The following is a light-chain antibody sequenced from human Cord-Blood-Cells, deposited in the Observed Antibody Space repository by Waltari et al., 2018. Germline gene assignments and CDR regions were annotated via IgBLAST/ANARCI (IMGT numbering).Light chain of an antibody. CDR1: QSISSY. V-gene: IGKV1-39*01. Sequence: DIQLTQSPSSLSASVGDRVTITCRASQSISSYLTWYQQKPGQAPKLLIYAASSLQSGVLSRFSGSGSGTDFTLTISSLQPEDFATYYCQQSYSTPYTFGQGTKLEIK. CDR3: QQSYSTPYT. J-gene: IGKJ2*01. CDR2: AAS.